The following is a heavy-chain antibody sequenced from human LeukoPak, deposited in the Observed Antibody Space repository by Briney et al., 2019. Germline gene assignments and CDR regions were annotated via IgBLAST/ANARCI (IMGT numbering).Heavy chain of an antibody. CDR3: ARDRGKDYFDS. J-gene: IGHJ4*02. Sequence: GGSLRLSCTTSGLTFTSHGFHWLRQVVGKRLEWVAFVRNDASDTYHANSVKGRFSVSRDDSKNTLYLQMNSLRPEDTAIYYCARDRGKDYFDSWGQGTQATVSS. CDR2: VRNDASDT. D-gene: IGHD4-23*01. CDR1: GLTFTSHG. V-gene: IGHV3-30*02.